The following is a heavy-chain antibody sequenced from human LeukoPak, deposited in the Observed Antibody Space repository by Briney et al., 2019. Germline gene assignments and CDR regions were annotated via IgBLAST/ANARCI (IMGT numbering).Heavy chain of an antibody. CDR3: ARGSSSSDYCFDY. CDR1: GGSISSYY. CDR2: IYYSGST. J-gene: IGHJ4*02. V-gene: IGHV4-59*01. Sequence: SETLSLTCTVSGGSISSYYWSWIRQPPGKGLEWIGYIYYSGSTNYNPSLKSRVTISVDTSKNQFSLKLSSVTAADTAVYYCARGSSSSDYCFDYWGQGTLVTVSS. D-gene: IGHD6-6*01.